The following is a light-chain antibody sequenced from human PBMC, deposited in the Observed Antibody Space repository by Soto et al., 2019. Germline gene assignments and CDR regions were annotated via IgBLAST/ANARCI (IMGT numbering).Light chain of an antibody. Sequence: DIQLTQSPSSLSASVGDRVTITCRASQTIRTYLTWFQQKPGNAPQVIIYDASTLQSGVPSRVSCSGSGADFTLTITGLPTEDFATYYCQQSFSPLLSFGGGTKVESK. CDR3: QQSFSPLLS. V-gene: IGKV1-39*01. CDR1: QTIRTY. J-gene: IGKJ4*01. CDR2: DAS.